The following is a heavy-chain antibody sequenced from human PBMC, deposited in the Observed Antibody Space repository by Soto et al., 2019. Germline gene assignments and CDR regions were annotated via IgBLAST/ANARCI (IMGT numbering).Heavy chain of an antibody. D-gene: IGHD1-26*01. CDR2: INPNSGGT. Sequence: GASVKVSCKASGYTFTSYGISWVRQAPGQGLEWMGWINPNSGGTNYAQKFQGRVTMTRDTSISTAYMELSRLRSDDTAVYYCARELYSGSYHYYYYYGMDVWGQGTTGTVS. CDR3: ARELYSGSYHYYYYYGMDV. J-gene: IGHJ6*02. CDR1: GYTFTSYG. V-gene: IGHV1-2*02.